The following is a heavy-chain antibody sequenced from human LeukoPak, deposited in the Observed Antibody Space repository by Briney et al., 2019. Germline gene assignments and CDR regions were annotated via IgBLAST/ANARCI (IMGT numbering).Heavy chain of an antibody. V-gene: IGHV1-46*01. D-gene: IGHD2-8*01. Sequence: ASVQVSCKASGYTFTSYHMHWVRQAPGQGLEWMGIINPSGGSTSYAQQFQGRVTMTRDMSTITVYMELSSLRSEDTAVYYCATEIPVMYYFDYWGQGTLVTVSS. CDR3: ATEIPVMYYFDY. CDR1: GYTFTSYH. CDR2: INPSGGST. J-gene: IGHJ4*02.